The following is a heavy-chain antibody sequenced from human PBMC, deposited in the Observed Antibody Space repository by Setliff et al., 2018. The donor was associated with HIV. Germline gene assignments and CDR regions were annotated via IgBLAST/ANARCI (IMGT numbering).Heavy chain of an antibody. CDR1: GESFSDYS. CDR2: ITQSGTT. CDR3: ATTGWNAYKAFDY. J-gene: IGHJ4*02. D-gene: IGHD1-1*01. V-gene: IGHV4-34*01. Sequence: SETLSLTCAVYGESFSDYSWNWIRQTPEKGLEWIAEITQSGTTNYNPSLRGRVTIVVGTSKNHFSLNLRSVTAADTAFYYCATTGWNAYKAFDYLGQGTLVTVSS.